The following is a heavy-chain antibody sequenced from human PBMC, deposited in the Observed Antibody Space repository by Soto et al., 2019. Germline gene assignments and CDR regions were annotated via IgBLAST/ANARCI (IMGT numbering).Heavy chain of an antibody. J-gene: IGHJ5*02. CDR2: ISHSGST. CDR1: GDSINSSHL. Sequence: SETLSLTCAVSGDSINSSHLWNWVRQPPGKGLEWIGQISHSGSTNYNPSLTSRVTISVDKSKNQFSLKLSSVTAADTAVYYCARRSHWNHWFDPWGQGTLVTVYS. D-gene: IGHD1-1*01. CDR3: ARRSHWNHWFDP. V-gene: IGHV4-4*02.